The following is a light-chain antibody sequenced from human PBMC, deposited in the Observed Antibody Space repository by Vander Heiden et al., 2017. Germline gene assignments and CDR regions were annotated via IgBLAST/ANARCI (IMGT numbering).Light chain of an antibody. CDR3: SSYACSNNFV. CDR1: SSDVGGYNY. J-gene: IGLJ1*01. Sequence: QSALTQPPSASGSPGQSVTISCPGTSSDVGGYNYVSWYQQHPVKAPKLMIYEVSKRPSGVPDRFSGSKSGNTASLTVSGLQAEDEADYYCSSYACSNNFVFGTGTKVTVL. V-gene: IGLV2-8*01. CDR2: EVS.